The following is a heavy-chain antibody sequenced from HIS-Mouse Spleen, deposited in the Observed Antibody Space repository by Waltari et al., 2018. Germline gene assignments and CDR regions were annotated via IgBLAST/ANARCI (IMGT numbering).Heavy chain of an antibody. J-gene: IGHJ2*01. D-gene: IGHD6-13*01. CDR2: IKSKTEGGTT. V-gene: IGHV3-15*01. Sequence: EVQLVESGGGLVKPGGSLRLSCAASGFTFSNAWMSWVRQAQGKGLDWVGRIKSKTEGGTTDYAAPVKGRFTISRDDSKTTLYLQMNSLKTEDTAVYYCAREIPYSSSWYDWYFDLWGRGTLVTVSS. CDR1: GFTFSNAW. CDR3: AREIPYSSSWYDWYFDL.